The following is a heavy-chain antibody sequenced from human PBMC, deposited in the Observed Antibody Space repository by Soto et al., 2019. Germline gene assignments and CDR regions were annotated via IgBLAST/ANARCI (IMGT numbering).Heavy chain of an antibody. CDR1: GVNLRSYS. CDR3: AGGYENPI. V-gene: IGHV3-48*01. CDR2: ISVGSTTM. J-gene: IGHJ4*02. D-gene: IGHD2-2*01. Sequence: GGSLRLSCAAPGVNLRSYSMNWVRQAPGKGLEWVSYISVGSTTMYYADSVKGRFTISRDNAKNLLYLQMSSLRVEDTAVYYCAGGYENPIRGLGTLVTVSS.